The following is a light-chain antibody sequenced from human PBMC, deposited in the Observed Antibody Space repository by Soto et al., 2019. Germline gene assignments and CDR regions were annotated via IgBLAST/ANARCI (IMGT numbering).Light chain of an antibody. V-gene: IGLV3-1*01. Sequence: SYELTQPPSVSVSPGQTASITCSGDKLGDKYACWYQQKPGQSPVLVIYQDSKRPSGIPERFSGSNSGNTATLTISGTQAMDEADYYYQAWDSSNYVFGTGTKVTVL. CDR3: QAWDSSNYV. CDR1: KLGDKY. J-gene: IGLJ1*01. CDR2: QDS.